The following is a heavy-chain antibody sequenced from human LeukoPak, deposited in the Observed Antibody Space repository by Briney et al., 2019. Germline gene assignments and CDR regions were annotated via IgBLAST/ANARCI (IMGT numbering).Heavy chain of an antibody. CDR1: GYTFTNFG. V-gene: IGHV1-18*01. J-gene: IGHJ4*02. CDR3: ARSYNWKGPNFDY. CDR2: ITPYNGNT. D-gene: IGHD1-20*01. Sequence: ASVKVSCKASGYTFTNFGISWVRQAPGQGLEWMGWITPYNGNTNYAQTLQGRVTMTTDTSTSTAYMELRSLRSDDTAVYYCARSYNWKGPNFDYWGQGTLVTVSS.